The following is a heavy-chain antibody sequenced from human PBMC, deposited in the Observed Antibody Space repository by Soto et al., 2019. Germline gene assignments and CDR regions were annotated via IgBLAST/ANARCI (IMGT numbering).Heavy chain of an antibody. V-gene: IGHV3-13*01. CDR1: GFTFSSYD. Sequence: GGSLRLSCAASGFTFSSYDMHWVRQATGKGLEWVSAIGTAGDTYYPGSVKGRFTISRENAKNSLYLQMNSLRAGDTAVYYCAAAGVQDAFDIWGQGTMVTVSS. CDR3: AAAGVQDAFDI. J-gene: IGHJ3*02. CDR2: IGTAGDT. D-gene: IGHD7-27*01.